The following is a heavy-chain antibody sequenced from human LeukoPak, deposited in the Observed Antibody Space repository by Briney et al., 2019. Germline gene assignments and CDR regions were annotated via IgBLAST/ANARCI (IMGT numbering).Heavy chain of an antibody. CDR2: ISGSGGST. Sequence: PGGSLRLSCAASGFTFSSYAMSWVRQAPGKGLEWVSAISGSGGSTYYADSVKGRFTISRDNSKNTLYLQMNSLRAEDTAVYYCAKDPLSSCSGGSCYAEDAFDIWGQGTMVTVSS. CDR3: AKDPLSSCSGGSCYAEDAFDI. CDR1: GFTFSSYA. V-gene: IGHV3-23*01. D-gene: IGHD2-15*01. J-gene: IGHJ3*02.